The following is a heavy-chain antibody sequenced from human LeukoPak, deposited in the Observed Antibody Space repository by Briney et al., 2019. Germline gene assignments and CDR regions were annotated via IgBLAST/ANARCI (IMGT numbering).Heavy chain of an antibody. J-gene: IGHJ4*02. CDR2: IYHSGST. V-gene: IGHV4-30-2*01. CDR1: GGSISSYS. Sequence: SETLSLTCTVSGGSISSYSWSWIRQPPGKGLEWIGYIYHSGSTYYNPSLKSRVTISVDRSKNQFSLKLSSVTAADTAVYYCARGRGYSFDYWGQGTLVTVSS. D-gene: IGHD5-18*01. CDR3: ARGRGYSFDY.